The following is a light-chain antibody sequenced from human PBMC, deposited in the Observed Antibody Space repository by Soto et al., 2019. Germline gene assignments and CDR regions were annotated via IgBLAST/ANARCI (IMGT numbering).Light chain of an antibody. Sequence: EIVVTQSPATLSLSPGERATLSCRTSQSVGSYVAWYQKKPGQAPRLLIYDASNSATGIPARFSGSGSGRDFTLTINSLEPEDFAVYYCQQRSNWPPLTFGGGTKVEIK. J-gene: IGKJ4*01. CDR1: QSVGSY. CDR3: QQRSNWPPLT. V-gene: IGKV3-11*02. CDR2: DAS.